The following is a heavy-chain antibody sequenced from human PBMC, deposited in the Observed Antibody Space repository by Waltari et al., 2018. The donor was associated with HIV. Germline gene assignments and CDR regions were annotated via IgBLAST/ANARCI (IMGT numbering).Heavy chain of an antibody. Sequence: QVQLQESGPGLVKPSQTLSLTCTVSGGSISSGSYYWSWIRQPAGKGLELIGRIYTRGSNNYNPSPKVRVTIAVDTSKNQFSLKLRSVTAADTAVYYCARAYYDFWSGTGSSGNWFDPWGQGTLVTVSS. J-gene: IGHJ5*02. D-gene: IGHD3-3*01. CDR3: ARAYYDFWSGTGSSGNWFDP. CDR1: GGSISSGSYY. V-gene: IGHV4-61*02. CDR2: IYTRGSN.